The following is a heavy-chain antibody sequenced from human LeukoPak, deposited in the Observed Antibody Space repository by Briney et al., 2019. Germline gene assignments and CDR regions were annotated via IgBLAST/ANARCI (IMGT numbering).Heavy chain of an antibody. V-gene: IGHV4-61*08. Sequence: SETLSLTCTVSGGSISSGGYYWSWIRQPPGKGLEWIGYIYHSGSTNYNPSLKSRVTISVDTSKNQFSLKLSSVTAADTAVYYCARSYCGGDCYTFDYWGQGTLVTVSS. J-gene: IGHJ4*02. CDR2: IYHSGST. D-gene: IGHD2-21*01. CDR3: ARSYCGGDCYTFDY. CDR1: GGSISSGGYY.